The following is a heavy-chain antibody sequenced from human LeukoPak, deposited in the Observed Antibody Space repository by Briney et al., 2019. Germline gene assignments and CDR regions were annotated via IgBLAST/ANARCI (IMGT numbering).Heavy chain of an antibody. CDR2: VSFRGST. CDR3: ALYCRLSSNCGYYGMDV. V-gene: IGHV4-59*08. CDR1: GGSINNYY. J-gene: IGHJ6*02. Sequence: PSETLSLTCIVSGGSINNYYWSWIRQPPGKGLEWVGEVSFRGSTNYNPSLTSRVTISPDTSRNQFSLKLSSVTAADTALYYCALYCRLSSNCGYYGMDVWGQGTTVTASS. D-gene: IGHD6-13*01.